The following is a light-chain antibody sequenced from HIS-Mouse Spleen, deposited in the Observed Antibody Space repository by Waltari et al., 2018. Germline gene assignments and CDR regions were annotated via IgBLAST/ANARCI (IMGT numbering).Light chain of an antibody. J-gene: IGLJ2*01. Sequence: QSVLTQPPSVSAAPGQKVTISCSGSSSNIGNNYVSWYQQLPGTAPKLLIYGNNKRPSGSPDRFSGSKSGTSATLGITGLQTGDEADYYCGTWDSSLSAVVFGGGTKLTVL. CDR3: GTWDSSLSAVV. CDR1: SSNIGNNY. CDR2: GNN. V-gene: IGLV1-51*01.